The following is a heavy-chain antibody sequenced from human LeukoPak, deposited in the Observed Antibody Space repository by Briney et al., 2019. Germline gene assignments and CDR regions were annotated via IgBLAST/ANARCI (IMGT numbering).Heavy chain of an antibody. CDR3: ARVCPWAGYYRTCFDY. V-gene: IGHV3-7*03. J-gene: IGHJ4*02. CDR1: GFTFSSYW. Sequence: GGSLRLSCAASGFTFSSYWMSWVRQAPGKGPEWVANIKQDGSEKYYVDSVKGRFTISRDNAKNSLYLQMNSLRAEDTAVYYCARVCPWAGYYRTCFDYWGQGTLVTVSS. D-gene: IGHD3/OR15-3a*01. CDR2: IKQDGSEK.